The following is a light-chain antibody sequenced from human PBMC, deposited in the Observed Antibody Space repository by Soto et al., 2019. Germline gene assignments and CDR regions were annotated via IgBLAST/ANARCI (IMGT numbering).Light chain of an antibody. CDR1: QSISSW. V-gene: IGKV1-5*03. Sequence: DIQMTQSPSTLSASVGDRVTITCRASQSISSWLAWYQQKPGKAPKLLIYKASSLESGVPSRFSGSGSGTGFTLTISSLQPDDFATYSCQQYNSYWTFGQGTRVEIK. CDR3: QQYNSYWT. CDR2: KAS. J-gene: IGKJ1*01.